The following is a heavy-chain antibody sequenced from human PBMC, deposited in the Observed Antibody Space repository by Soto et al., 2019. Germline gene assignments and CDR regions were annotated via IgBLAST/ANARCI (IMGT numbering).Heavy chain of an antibody. D-gene: IGHD1-26*01. Sequence: TSETLSLTCTVSGGSDSSGDYYWSWIRQPPGKGLEWIGEINHSGSTNYNPSLKSRVTISVDTSKNQFSLKLSSVTAADTAVYYCARVCCSGSYRYYYYGMDVWGQGTTVTVSS. J-gene: IGHJ6*02. CDR1: GGSDSSGDYY. CDR3: ARVCCSGSYRYYYYGMDV. V-gene: IGHV4-61*08. CDR2: INHSGST.